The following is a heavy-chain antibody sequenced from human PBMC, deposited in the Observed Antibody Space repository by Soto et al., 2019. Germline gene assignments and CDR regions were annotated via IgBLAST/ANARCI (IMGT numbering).Heavy chain of an antibody. D-gene: IGHD6-19*01. J-gene: IGHJ3*02. CDR1: GGSISTVSYY. V-gene: IGHV4-39*01. Sequence: QLQLQESGPGLAKPSETLSLTCSVSGGSISTVSYYWGWIRQPPGKGLEWIGSIYYSGSSYYNPSLKSRVSISVDTSRNQFSLKVSPVTAADTARYYCARQPVSARRLGAFEIWGQGTMVTVSA. CDR3: ARQPVSARRLGAFEI. CDR2: IYYSGSS.